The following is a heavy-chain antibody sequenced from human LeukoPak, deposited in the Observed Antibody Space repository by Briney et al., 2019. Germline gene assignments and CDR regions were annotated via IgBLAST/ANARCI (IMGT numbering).Heavy chain of an antibody. J-gene: IGHJ6*03. CDR3: VADCSGGSPQRNYYYYMDV. V-gene: IGHV3-21*01. D-gene: IGHD2-15*01. CDR2: ISSSGIYI. CDR1: GFTFSSYS. Sequence: KAGGSLRLSCAASGFTFSSYSMNWVRQAPGKGLEWVSSISSSGIYIYYADSVEGRFTISRDNAKNSLYLQMNSLRAEDTAVYYCVADCSGGSPQRNYYYYMDVWGKGTTVTVSS.